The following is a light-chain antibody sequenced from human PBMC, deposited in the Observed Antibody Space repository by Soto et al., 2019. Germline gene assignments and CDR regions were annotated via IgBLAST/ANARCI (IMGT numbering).Light chain of an antibody. CDR1: QTVSSAY. CDR2: GAS. V-gene: IGKV3-20*01. Sequence: DTVLTQSPGTLSLSPGERATLSCRASQTVSSAYLAWFQQKPGQAPRLVIYGASSRATGIPDRFSGAGSGTEFTLTISRVAPEDYAVYYCQQYNTSPWTFGQGTKVEMK. CDR3: QQYNTSPWT. J-gene: IGKJ1*01.